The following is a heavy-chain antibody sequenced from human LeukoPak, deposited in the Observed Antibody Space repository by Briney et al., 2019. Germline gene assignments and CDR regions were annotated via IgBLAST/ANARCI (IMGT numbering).Heavy chain of an antibody. Sequence: EASVKVSCKASGYTFTRYGISWVRQAPGQGLEWMGRISAYNGNTNYAQKLQGRVTMTTDTSTSTAYMELRSLRSDDTAVYYCARLAGSAKQPDRVYYYYYMEVWGKGTTVTVSS. J-gene: IGHJ6*03. CDR3: ARLAGSAKQPDRVYYYYYMEV. CDR1: GYTFTRYG. V-gene: IGHV1-18*01. CDR2: ISAYNGNT. D-gene: IGHD3-10*01.